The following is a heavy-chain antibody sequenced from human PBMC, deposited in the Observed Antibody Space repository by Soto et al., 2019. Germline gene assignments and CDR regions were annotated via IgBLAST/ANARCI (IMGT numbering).Heavy chain of an antibody. V-gene: IGHV2-5*02. J-gene: IGHJ5*01. CDR3: AHRPLTYYSDTGGYLKWFDS. D-gene: IGHD3-22*01. CDR1: GFSVTTSGVG. CDR2: IYWDDDK. Sequence: QITLKESGPTLVKPTQTLTLTCTFSGFSVTTSGVGVAWIRQPPGKALEWLALIYWDDDKRYSPSLASRLTSTQGTAKNHVVLTMTNMDPVDTATYYCAHRPLTYYSDTGGYLKWFDSWGQGILVTVSS.